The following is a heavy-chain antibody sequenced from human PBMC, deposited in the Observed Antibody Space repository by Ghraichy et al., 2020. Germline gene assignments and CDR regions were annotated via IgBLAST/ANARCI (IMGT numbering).Heavy chain of an antibody. CDR3: ARVDGDYGCFDY. CDR2: IYYSGST. Sequence: SETLSLTCTVSGGSISSYYWIWIRQPPGKGLEWIGYIYYSGSTNYNPSLKSRVTISVDTSKNQFSLKLSSVTAADTAVYYCARVDGDYGCFDYWGQGTLVTVSS. CDR1: GGSISSYY. V-gene: IGHV4-59*01. D-gene: IGHD4-17*01. J-gene: IGHJ4*02.